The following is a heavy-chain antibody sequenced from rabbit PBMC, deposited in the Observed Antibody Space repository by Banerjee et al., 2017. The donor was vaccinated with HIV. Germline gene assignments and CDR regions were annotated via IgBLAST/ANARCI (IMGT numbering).Heavy chain of an antibody. J-gene: IGHJ4*01. D-gene: IGHD7-1*01. CDR1: GFDFSSYG. CDR3: ARDRDGTGESSFDF. V-gene: IGHV1S47*01. Sequence: QEQLVESGGGLVKPEGSLKLSCKASGFDFSSYGVSWVRQAPGKGLEWIGYIDPVFGSTNYATWVNGRFTISSHNAQNTLYLQLNSLTVADTATYFCARDRDGTGESSFDFWGPGTLVTVS. CDR2: IDPVFGST.